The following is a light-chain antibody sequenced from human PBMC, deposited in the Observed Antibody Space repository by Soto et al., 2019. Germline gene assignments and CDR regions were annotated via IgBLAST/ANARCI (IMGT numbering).Light chain of an antibody. CDR1: QGISSY. Sequence: DIQMTKSPSTLSGSVGDRVTITCRASQGISSYLAWYQQKPGKVPKLLIYAASTLHSGVPSRFSGSGSGTDFTLTISSLQPEDFATYYCQQLNSYPLTFGGGTKVDIK. CDR3: QQLNSYPLT. J-gene: IGKJ4*01. CDR2: AAS. V-gene: IGKV1-9*01.